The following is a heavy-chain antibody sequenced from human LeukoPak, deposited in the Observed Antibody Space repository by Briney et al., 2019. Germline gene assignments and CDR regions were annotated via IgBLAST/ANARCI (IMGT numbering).Heavy chain of an antibody. CDR3: ARDRGYSTFDY. J-gene: IGHJ4*02. CDR1: AFTFISYW. D-gene: IGHD4-23*01. Sequence: GGSLRLSCEASAFTFISYWMSWVRQAPGKGLEWVANMKEEGGEINYVDSVKGRFTISRDNAKNSLFLQMNSLRVEDTAVYCCARDRGYSTFDYWGQGTLVTVSS. CDR2: MKEEGGEI. V-gene: IGHV3-7*01.